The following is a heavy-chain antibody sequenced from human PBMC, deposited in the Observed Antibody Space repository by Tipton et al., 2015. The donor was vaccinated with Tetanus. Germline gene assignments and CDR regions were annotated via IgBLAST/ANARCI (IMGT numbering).Heavy chain of an antibody. CDR2: INQDGSER. Sequence: SLRLSCAASGFTINNYWMSWVRQAPGKGLEWVANINQDGSERYDVVSVRGRFTISRDNAKNSLYLQMNSLRAEDTAVYYCAREQRSTWNTNWGQGTLVTVSS. V-gene: IGHV3-7*01. J-gene: IGHJ4*02. D-gene: IGHD6-13*01. CDR3: AREQRSTWNTN. CDR1: GFTINNYW.